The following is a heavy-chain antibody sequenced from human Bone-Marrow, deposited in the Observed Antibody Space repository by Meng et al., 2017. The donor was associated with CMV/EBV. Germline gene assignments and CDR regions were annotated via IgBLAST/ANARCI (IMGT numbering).Heavy chain of an antibody. CDR2: IRSKAYGGTT. J-gene: IGHJ4*02. D-gene: IGHD2-2*01. CDR3: TRGGPVGYCSSTSCSTGFYYFDY. CDR1: GFTFGDYA. V-gene: IGHV3-49*04. Sequence: GGSLRLSCTASGFTFGDYAMSWVRQAPGKGLEWVGFIRSKAYGGTTEYAASVKGRFTISRDDSKSIAYLQMNSLKTEDTAVYYCTRGGPVGYCSSTSCSTGFYYFDYWGQGTRVTGSS.